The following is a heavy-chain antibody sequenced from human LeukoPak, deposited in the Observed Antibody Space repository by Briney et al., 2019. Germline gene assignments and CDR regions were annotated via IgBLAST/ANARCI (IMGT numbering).Heavy chain of an antibody. CDR1: GFTFSSYA. Sequence: GGSLRLSCAASGFTFSSYAMSWVRQAPGKGLECVSGFSGSGGGTYYADSVKGRFTISRDNAKNSLYLQMNSLTAEDTAVYYCARDGGILTGYALDYWGQGTLVTVSS. D-gene: IGHD3-9*01. J-gene: IGHJ4*02. CDR3: ARDGGILTGYALDY. CDR2: FSGSGGGT. V-gene: IGHV3-23*01.